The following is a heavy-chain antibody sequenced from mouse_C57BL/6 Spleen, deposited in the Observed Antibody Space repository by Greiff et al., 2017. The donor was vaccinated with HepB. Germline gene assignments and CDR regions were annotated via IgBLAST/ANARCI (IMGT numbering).Heavy chain of an antibody. CDR2: IYPRDGST. CDR1: GYTFTDHT. V-gene: IGHV1-78*01. D-gene: IGHD1-1*01. Sequence: VQLQQSDAELVKPGASVKISCKVSGYTFTDHTIHWMKQRPEQGLEWIGYIYPRDGSTKYNEKFKGKATLTADKSSSTAYMQLNSLTSEDSAVYFWAAYYYGSSWYFDVWGTGTTVTVSS. CDR3: AAYYYGSSWYFDV. J-gene: IGHJ1*03.